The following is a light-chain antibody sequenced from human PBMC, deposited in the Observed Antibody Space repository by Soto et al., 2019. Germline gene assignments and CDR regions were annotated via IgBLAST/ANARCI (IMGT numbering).Light chain of an antibody. CDR3: QQRSSGVT. Sequence: EVALTQSPATLSLSPGERATLSCRASQSVSTYLAWYQQKPGQAPRLLIYEASNRATGIPARFSGSGSGTDFTLTISSLEPEDFAVYYCQQRSSGVTFGGGTEVEIK. CDR1: QSVSTY. J-gene: IGKJ4*01. CDR2: EAS. V-gene: IGKV3-11*01.